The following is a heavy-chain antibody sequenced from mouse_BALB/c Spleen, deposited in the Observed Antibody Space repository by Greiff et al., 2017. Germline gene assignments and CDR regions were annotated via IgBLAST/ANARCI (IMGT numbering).Heavy chain of an antibody. CDR3: ASLITTATGYAMDY. D-gene: IGHD1-2*01. J-gene: IGHJ4*01. CDR1: GFSLSRYS. CDR2: IWGGGST. Sequence: QVQLKESGPGLVAPSQSLSITCTVSGFSLSRYSVHWVRQPPGKGLEWLGMIWGGGSTDYNSALKSRLSISKDNSKSQVFLKMNSLQTDDTAMYYCASLITTATGYAMDYWGQGTSVTVSS. V-gene: IGHV2-6-4*01.